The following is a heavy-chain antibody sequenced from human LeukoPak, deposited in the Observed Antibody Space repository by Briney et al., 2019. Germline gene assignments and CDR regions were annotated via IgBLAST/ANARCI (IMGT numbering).Heavy chain of an antibody. CDR2: MNPNSGNT. CDR1: GYTFTSYD. D-gene: IGHD2-21*01. CDR3: ARAIVRAIPVSAGY. J-gene: IGHJ4*02. Sequence: ASVKVSCKVCGYTFTSYDINWVRQAPGQGLEWMGWMNPNSGNTGYAQKFQGRVTITRNTSISTAYMELCSLRSEDTAVYYCARAIVRAIPVSAGYWGQGTLVTVSS. V-gene: IGHV1-8*03.